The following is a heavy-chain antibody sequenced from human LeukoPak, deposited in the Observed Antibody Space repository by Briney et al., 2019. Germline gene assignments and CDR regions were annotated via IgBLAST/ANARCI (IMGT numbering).Heavy chain of an antibody. Sequence: ASVKVSCKASGYTFTSYGISWVRQAPGQGLEWMGWISAYNGNTNYAQKLQGRVTMTTDTSTSTAYMELRSLRSDDTAVYYCARSYDYVWGSYRYPFGDYWSQGTLVTVSS. D-gene: IGHD3-16*02. CDR1: GYTFTSYG. V-gene: IGHV1-18*01. CDR2: ISAYNGNT. J-gene: IGHJ4*02. CDR3: ARSYDYVWGSYRYPFGDY.